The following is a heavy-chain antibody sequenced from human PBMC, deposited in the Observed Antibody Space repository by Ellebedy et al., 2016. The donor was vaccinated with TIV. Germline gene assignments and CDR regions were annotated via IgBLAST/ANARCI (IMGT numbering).Heavy chain of an antibody. Sequence: GESLKISCAASGFTFSSYGMHWVRQAPGKGLEWVAVIWYDGSNKYYADSVKGRFTISRDNSKNTLYLQKNSLRAEDTAVYNCARGTMVRGVIITPLDYWGQGTLVTVSS. CDR1: GFTFSSYG. CDR2: IWYDGSNK. J-gene: IGHJ4*02. CDR3: ARGTMVRGVIITPLDY. D-gene: IGHD3-10*01. V-gene: IGHV3-33*01.